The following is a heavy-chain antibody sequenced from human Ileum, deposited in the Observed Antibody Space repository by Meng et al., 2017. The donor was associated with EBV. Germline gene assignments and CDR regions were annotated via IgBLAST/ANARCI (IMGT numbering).Heavy chain of an antibody. D-gene: IGHD2-8*02. CDR2: IIHGGSP. V-gene: IGHV4-34*12. CDR1: GGSLSGAY. J-gene: IGHJ4*02. Sequence: QVHLPQVGAGLLKPSETLSLTCAVNGGSLSGAYWNWIRQPTGKGLEWIGEIIHGGSPSYNPSLKSRVTISIDTSKNQLSLMLSSVTAADTAVYYCARRPTGIDYWGQGTLVTVSS. CDR3: ARRPTGIDY.